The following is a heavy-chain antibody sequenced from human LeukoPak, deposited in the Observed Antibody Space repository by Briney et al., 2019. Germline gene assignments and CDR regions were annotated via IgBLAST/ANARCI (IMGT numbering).Heavy chain of an antibody. J-gene: IGHJ1*01. CDR1: GGSISSNSYY. CDR3: ARVVQSTDSSGFYLPEYFQH. V-gene: IGHV4-39*07. CDR2: IYYSCTT. D-gene: IGHD3-22*01. Sequence: NPSETLSLTCTVSGGSISSNSYYWGWIRQPPGKGLEWIGSIYYSCTTYYNPSLKSRVTISVDTSKNQFSLKLRSVTAADTAVYYCARVVQSTDSSGFYLPEYFQHWGQGTLVTVSS.